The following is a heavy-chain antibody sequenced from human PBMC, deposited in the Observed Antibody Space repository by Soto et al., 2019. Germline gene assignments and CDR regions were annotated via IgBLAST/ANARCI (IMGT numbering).Heavy chain of an antibody. D-gene: IGHD5-18*01. CDR1: GYTFTSYY. CDR3: ARDEGRPGIQLWLKPSSTYYYYGMDV. J-gene: IGHJ6*02. V-gene: IGHV1-46*01. CDR2: INPSGGST. Sequence: GASVKVSCKASGYTFTSYYMHWVRRAPGQGXEWMGIINPSGGSTSYAQKFQGRVTMTRDTSTSTVYMELSSLRSEDTAVYYCARDEGRPGIQLWLKPSSTYYYYGMDVWGQGTTVTVSS.